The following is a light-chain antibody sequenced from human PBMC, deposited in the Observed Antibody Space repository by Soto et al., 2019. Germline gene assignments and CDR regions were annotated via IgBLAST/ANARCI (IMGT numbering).Light chain of an antibody. Sequence: EIVMTQSPATLSVSPGERVTLSCRASQSVTNNLAWYQQKPGQAPRLLIYGASTRAAGIPARFSGGESGTEFTLTISSLQSEDSAVYYCQQYNNWPRTFGQGTKREIK. CDR2: GAS. V-gene: IGKV3-15*01. J-gene: IGKJ1*01. CDR1: QSVTNN. CDR3: QQYNNWPRT.